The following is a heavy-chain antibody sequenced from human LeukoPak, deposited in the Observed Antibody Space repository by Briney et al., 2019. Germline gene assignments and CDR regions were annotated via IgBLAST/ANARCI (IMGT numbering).Heavy chain of an antibody. J-gene: IGHJ4*02. CDR1: GFTFDDYA. D-gene: IGHD2-8*02. CDR2: ISWNSGSI. CDR3: AKDSGYSTGSPRD. V-gene: IGHV3-9*01. Sequence: GGSLRLSCAASGFTFDDYAMHWARQAPGKGLEWVSGISWNSGSIAYADSVKGRFTISRDNAKKSLYLQMNSLRAEDTALYYCAKDSGYSTGSPRDWGQGTLVTVSS.